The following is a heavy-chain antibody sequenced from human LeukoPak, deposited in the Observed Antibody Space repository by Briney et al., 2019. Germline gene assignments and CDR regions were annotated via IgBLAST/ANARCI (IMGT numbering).Heavy chain of an antibody. Sequence: GGSLRLSCAASGFTVSSTYLTWVRQAPGKGLEWLSVIYSGGYTYYADSVKGRFFISRDISENMVYLQMNSLSVEDTAVYFCARGRPAHYFDSWCPGTLVTVS. D-gene: IGHD6-6*01. CDR2: IYSGGYT. J-gene: IGHJ4*02. CDR3: ARGRPAHYFDS. V-gene: IGHV3-66*01. CDR1: GFTVSSTY.